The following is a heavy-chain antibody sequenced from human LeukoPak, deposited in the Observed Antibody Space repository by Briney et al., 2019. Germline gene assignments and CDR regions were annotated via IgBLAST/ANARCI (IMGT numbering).Heavy chain of an antibody. D-gene: IGHD2-2*01. CDR3: ARDFQPRYCSSSSCSPA. V-gene: IGHV3-7*03. CDR2: IRPGGSQK. Sequence: PGGSLRLSCAASGFTFRNYWMSWVRQAPGEGLEWVANIRPGGSQKYYVDSARGRFTISRDNAKSSLYLQMSSLRPEDTATYYCARDFQPRYCSSSSCSPAWGQGTTVTVSS. CDR1: GFTFRNYW. J-gene: IGHJ6*02.